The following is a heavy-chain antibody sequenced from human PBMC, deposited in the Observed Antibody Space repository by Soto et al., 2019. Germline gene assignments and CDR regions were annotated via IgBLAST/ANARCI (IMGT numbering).Heavy chain of an antibody. CDR2: INHSGIT. Sequence: SEALSLTCTVSGVAFSGYFWTWIRQPPGKGLEWLAEINHSGITNYNPSVESRVSMSVDTSKNQFSLRLYSVTAADTAVYYCVRGPYNYNSRYFDYWGQGTLVTVSS. D-gene: IGHD1-1*01. J-gene: IGHJ4*02. V-gene: IGHV4-34*01. CDR3: VRGPYNYNSRYFDY. CDR1: GVAFSGYF.